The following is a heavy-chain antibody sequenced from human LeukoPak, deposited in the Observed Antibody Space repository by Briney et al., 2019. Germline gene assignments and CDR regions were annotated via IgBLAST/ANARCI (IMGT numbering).Heavy chain of an antibody. CDR3: ARSSVGDFPYNNWFDP. Sequence: GESLKISCKGSGHSFTNYWIGWVRQLPGKGLAWMGIVHAGDSDTRYSPSFQGQVTISADKSISTAYLQWSSLKASDTAIYYCARSSVGDFPYNNWFDPWGQGTLVTVSS. V-gene: IGHV5-51*01. CDR2: VHAGDSDT. D-gene: IGHD3-10*01. J-gene: IGHJ5*02. CDR1: GHSFTNYW.